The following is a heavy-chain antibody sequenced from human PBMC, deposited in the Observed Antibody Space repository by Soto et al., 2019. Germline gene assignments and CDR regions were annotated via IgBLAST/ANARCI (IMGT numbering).Heavy chain of an antibody. J-gene: IGHJ4*02. D-gene: IGHD3-3*02. CDR1: GYKFGSAW. Sequence: GESLKISCKGVGYKFGSAWIGWVRQMPGKGLEWMGIIKPGTSDIRYSPSCRGHVTISADEAVSTAYLQWSSLKASDTAMYYCARQLSHICDSWGQGTLVTSPQ. CDR3: ARQLSHICDS. V-gene: IGHV5-51*01. CDR2: IKPGTSDI.